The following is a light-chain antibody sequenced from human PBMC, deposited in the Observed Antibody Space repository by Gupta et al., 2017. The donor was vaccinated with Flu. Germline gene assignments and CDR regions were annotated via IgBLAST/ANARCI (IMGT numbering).Light chain of an antibody. V-gene: IGKV1-39*01. CDR1: QIINTF. CDR2: AAS. J-gene: IGKJ1*01. CDR3: QQSYSTHRT. Sequence: PSSLSASVGDRVTITCRASQIINTFLNWYQQKPGKVPKLLIYAASSLQSGVPSRFSGSGSETEYTLTISSLQPEDFATYYCQQSYSTHRTFGQGTKVDLK.